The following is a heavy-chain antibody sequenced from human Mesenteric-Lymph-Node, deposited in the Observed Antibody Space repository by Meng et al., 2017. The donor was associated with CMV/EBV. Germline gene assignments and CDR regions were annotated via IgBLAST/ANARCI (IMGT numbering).Heavy chain of an antibody. D-gene: IGHD2-2*03. Sequence: GESLKISCAASGFTFSSYAMSWVRQAPGKGLEWVSSISPSTSYVYYADSVKGRFTISRDNSKNTLYLQMNSLRAEDTAVYYCARDVGYCSSTSCLPLCYWGQGTLVTVSS. V-gene: IGHV3-21*01. CDR2: ISPSTSYV. J-gene: IGHJ4*02. CDR1: GFTFSSYA. CDR3: ARDVGYCSSTSCLPLCY.